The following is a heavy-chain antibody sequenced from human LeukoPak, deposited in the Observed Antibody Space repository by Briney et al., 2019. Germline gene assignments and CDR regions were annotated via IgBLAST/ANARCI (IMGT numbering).Heavy chain of an antibody. CDR2: IYPGDSTT. J-gene: IGHJ4*02. CDR3: ARLSISKDFDY. V-gene: IGHV5-51*01. Sequence: GESLKISCTASGFIFTTYWIGWVRQMPGKGLEWLGIIYPGDSTTTYSPSFQGQVTISADKSISTAYLQWSSLKASDTAMYYCARLSISKDFDYWGQGTLVTVSS. CDR1: GFIFTTYW. D-gene: IGHD2/OR15-2a*01.